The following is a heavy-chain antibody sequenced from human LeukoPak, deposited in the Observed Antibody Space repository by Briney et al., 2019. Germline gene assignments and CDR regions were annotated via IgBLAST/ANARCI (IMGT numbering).Heavy chain of an antibody. D-gene: IGHD3-10*01. J-gene: IGHJ4*02. CDR3: ARGSTYYYGAGSHDY. CDR2: IIPILGIA. CDR1: GGTFSSYA. Sequence: GPSVTVSCKASGGTFSSYAISWVRQAPGQGLEYMGRIIPILGIANYAQKFQGRVTITADKSTSTAYMELSSLRSEDTAVYYCARGSTYYYGAGSHDYWGQGTLVTVSS. V-gene: IGHV1-69*04.